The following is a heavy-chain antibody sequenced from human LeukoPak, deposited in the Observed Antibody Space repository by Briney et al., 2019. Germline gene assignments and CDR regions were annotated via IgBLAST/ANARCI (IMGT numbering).Heavy chain of an antibody. CDR3: ARSIAVAGTWDYYYGMDV. Sequence: SVKVSCKASGGTFSSYAISWVRQAPGQGLEWMGGIIPIFGTANYAQKLQGRVTITADESTSTAYMELRSLRSEDTAVYYCARSIAVAGTWDYYYGMDVWGQGTTVTVSS. J-gene: IGHJ6*02. CDR2: IIPIFGTA. CDR1: GGTFSSYA. D-gene: IGHD6-19*01. V-gene: IGHV1-69*13.